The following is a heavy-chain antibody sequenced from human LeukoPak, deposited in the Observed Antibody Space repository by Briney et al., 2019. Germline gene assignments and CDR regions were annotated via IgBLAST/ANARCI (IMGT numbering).Heavy chain of an antibody. V-gene: IGHV3-7*04. Sequence: GGSLRLSCAASGFTFSSYWMNWVRQAPGKGLEWVANIKEDGSSKYYVDSVKGRFAISRDNAKDSLYLQMNSLRAEDTAVYYCARDIAAAASLDDWGQGTLVTVSS. D-gene: IGHD6-13*01. CDR1: GFTFSSYW. CDR2: IKEDGSSK. J-gene: IGHJ4*02. CDR3: ARDIAAAASLDD.